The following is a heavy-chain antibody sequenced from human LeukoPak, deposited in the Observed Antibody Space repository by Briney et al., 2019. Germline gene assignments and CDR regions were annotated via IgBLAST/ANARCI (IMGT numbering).Heavy chain of an antibody. Sequence: GGSLTLSCVASGFNVSNNYMSWVRQAPGKGLEWVSVIYSGGSTNYSDSVKGRFIISRDNSKSTMFLQMNSLRAEDTAVYYCARDKVGDTYGYVRAHYGMDVWGQGTTVIVSS. D-gene: IGHD5-18*01. CDR3: ARDKVGDTYGYVRAHYGMDV. J-gene: IGHJ6*02. CDR2: IYSGGST. CDR1: GFNVSNNY. V-gene: IGHV3-66*01.